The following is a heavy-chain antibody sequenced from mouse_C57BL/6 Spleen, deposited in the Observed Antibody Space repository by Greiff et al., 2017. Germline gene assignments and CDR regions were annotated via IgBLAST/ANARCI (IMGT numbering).Heavy chain of an antibody. D-gene: IGHD2-4*01. CDR2: IYPSDSET. V-gene: IGHV1-61*01. Sequence: QVQLQQPGAELVRPGSSVKLSCKASGYTFTSYWMDWVKQRPGQGLEWIGNIYPSDSETHYNQKFKDKATLTVDKSSSTAYMQLSILTSEVSAVYYCARWYDYDGWDWYFDVWGTGTTVTVSS. CDR3: ARWYDYDGWDWYFDV. J-gene: IGHJ1*03. CDR1: GYTFTSYW.